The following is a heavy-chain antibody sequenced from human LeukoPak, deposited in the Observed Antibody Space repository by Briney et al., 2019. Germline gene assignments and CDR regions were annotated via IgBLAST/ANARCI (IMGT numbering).Heavy chain of an antibody. D-gene: IGHD6-19*01. CDR2: ISSSSSTI. CDR3: ARDQSSGWYFYFDY. V-gene: IGHV3-48*04. J-gene: IGHJ4*02. CDR1: GFTFSSYS. Sequence: GGSLRLSCAASGFTFSSYSMNWVRQAPGKGLEWVSYISSSSSTIYYADSVKGRFTISRDNAKNSLYLQMNSLRAEDTAVYYCARDQSSGWYFYFDYWGQGTLVTVSS.